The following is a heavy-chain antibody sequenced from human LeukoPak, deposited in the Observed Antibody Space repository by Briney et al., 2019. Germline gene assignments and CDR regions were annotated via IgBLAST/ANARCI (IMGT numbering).Heavy chain of an antibody. CDR3: ARFSAAALDV. Sequence: SETLSLTCTVSGGSISSYYWSWIRQPPGKGLEWIGYIYYSGSTNYNPSLKSRVTISVDTSKNQFSLKVSSVTAADTAVYYCARFSAAALDVWGKGTTVTVSS. J-gene: IGHJ6*04. D-gene: IGHD6-13*01. CDR1: GGSISSYY. V-gene: IGHV4-59*01. CDR2: IYYSGST.